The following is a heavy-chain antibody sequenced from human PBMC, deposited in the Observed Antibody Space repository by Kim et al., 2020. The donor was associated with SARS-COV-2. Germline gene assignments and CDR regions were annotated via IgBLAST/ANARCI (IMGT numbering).Heavy chain of an antibody. CDR2: IYSGGST. Sequence: GWSLRLSCAASGFTVSSNYMSWVRQAPGKGLEWVSVIYSGGSTYYADSVKGRFTISRDNSKNTLYLQMNSLRAEDTAVYYCARGKYQLYFKLVSYYYYGMDVWGQGTTVTVSS. J-gene: IGHJ6*02. D-gene: IGHD2-2*01. CDR1: GFTVSSNY. CDR3: ARGKYQLYFKLVSYYYYGMDV. V-gene: IGHV3-66*02.